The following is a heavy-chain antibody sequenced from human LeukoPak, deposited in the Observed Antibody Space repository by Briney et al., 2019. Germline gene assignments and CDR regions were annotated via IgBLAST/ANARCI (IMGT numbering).Heavy chain of an antibody. CDR3: ARDSSYAFDI. Sequence: GGSLRLSCAASGFTFSSYHMNWVRRAPGKGLEWVSYISSSSGMISCADSVRGRFTISRDNAKNSLSLQMNSLRDEDTAVYYCARDSSYAFDIWGQGTMVTVSS. V-gene: IGHV3-48*02. J-gene: IGHJ3*02. CDR1: GFTFSSYH. CDR2: ISSSSGMI.